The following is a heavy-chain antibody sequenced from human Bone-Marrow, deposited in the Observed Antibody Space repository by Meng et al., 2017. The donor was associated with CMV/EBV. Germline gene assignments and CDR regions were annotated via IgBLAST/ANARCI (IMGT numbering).Heavy chain of an antibody. D-gene: IGHD6-19*01. V-gene: IGHV3-74*01. Sequence: GESLKISCAASGFTFSSYWMHWVRQAPGKGLVWVSRINSDGSSTSYADSVKGRFTISRDNAKNTLYLQMNSLRAEDTAVYYCAREATSGWYTYYYYGMDVWGQGTTVTVSS. J-gene: IGHJ6*02. CDR2: INSDGSST. CDR3: AREATSGWYTYYYYGMDV. CDR1: GFTFSSYW.